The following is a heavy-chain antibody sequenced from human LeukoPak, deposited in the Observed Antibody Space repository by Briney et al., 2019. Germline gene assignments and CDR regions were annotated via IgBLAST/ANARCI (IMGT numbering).Heavy chain of an antibody. CDR1: GGTFSGYA. CDR3: ARGPNYYGSGSYSYAGNWFDP. CDR2: IIPILGIA. J-gene: IGHJ5*02. D-gene: IGHD3-10*01. V-gene: IGHV1-69*04. Sequence: SVKVSCKASGGTFSGYAISWVRQAPGQGLEWMGRIIPILGIANYAQKFQGRVTITADKSTSTAYMELSSLRSEDTAVYYCARGPNYYGSGSYSYAGNWFDPWGQGTLVTVSS.